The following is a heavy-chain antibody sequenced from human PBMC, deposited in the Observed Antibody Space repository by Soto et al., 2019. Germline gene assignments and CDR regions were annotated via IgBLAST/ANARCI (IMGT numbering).Heavy chain of an antibody. D-gene: IGHD2-21*02. CDR2: IYWDDDK. Sequence: QITLKESGPTLVKPTQTLTLTYTFPGFSFSSIGEGVGWIRQPPGKALEWLALIYWDDDKRYSPSLKSRLTSTQDTSKNQVVLTLTNMDPVDTATYYCVQSRCGGDCLQSYSSHSYYGLDVWGQGTTVTVSS. CDR1: GFSFSSIGEG. CDR3: VQSRCGGDCLQSYSSHSYYGLDV. J-gene: IGHJ6*02. V-gene: IGHV2-5*02.